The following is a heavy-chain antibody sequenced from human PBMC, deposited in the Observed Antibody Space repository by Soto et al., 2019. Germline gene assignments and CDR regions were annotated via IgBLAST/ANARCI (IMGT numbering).Heavy chain of an antibody. Sequence: QVQLQESGPGLVKPSGTLSLTCAVAGGSISSSNWWSWVRQPPGKGLEWIGEIYHIGSTNSNPSLKSHATIPVDKPKNHCSLKLSSVTAADRAVYYCASVRGGYYYALDVWGQGTTVTVSS. J-gene: IGHJ6*02. CDR2: IYHIGST. V-gene: IGHV4-4*02. D-gene: IGHD3-10*02. CDR1: GGSISSSNW. CDR3: ASVRGGYYYALDV.